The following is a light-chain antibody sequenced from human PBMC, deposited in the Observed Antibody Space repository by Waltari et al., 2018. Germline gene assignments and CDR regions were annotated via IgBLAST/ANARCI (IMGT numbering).Light chain of an antibody. V-gene: IGKV1-17*01. CDR1: QGIRNY. CDR2: AAS. Sequence: DIQMTQSPSSLSASVGDTVTITCRASQGIRNYLNWFQQKPGKAPKLLIYAASTLESGVPSRFSGSGSGTEFTLTISSLQPEDFAAYYCLQHNSYPRTFGQGTKVEIK. J-gene: IGKJ1*01. CDR3: LQHNSYPRT.